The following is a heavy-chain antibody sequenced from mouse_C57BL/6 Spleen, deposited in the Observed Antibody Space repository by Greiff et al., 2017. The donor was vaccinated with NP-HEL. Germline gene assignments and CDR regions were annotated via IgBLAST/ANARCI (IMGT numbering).Heavy chain of an antibody. Sequence: QVQLKESGAELARPGASVKLSCKASGYTFTSYGISWVKQRTGQGLEWIGEIYPRSGNTYYNEKFKGKATLTADKSSSTAYMELRSLTSEDSAVYFCASRGDENYFDYWGQGTTLTVSS. V-gene: IGHV1-81*01. CDR2: IYPRSGNT. CDR1: GYTFTSYG. J-gene: IGHJ2*01. CDR3: ASRGDENYFDY.